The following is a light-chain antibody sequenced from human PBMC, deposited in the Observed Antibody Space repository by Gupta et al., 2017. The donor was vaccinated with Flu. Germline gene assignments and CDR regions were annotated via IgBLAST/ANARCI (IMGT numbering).Light chain of an antibody. J-gene: IGKJ1*01. CDR3: QQANSFPKT. CDR2: AAS. Sequence: DIQMTQSPSSVSASVGDRVTITCRASQGIGSWLAWYQQRPGKAPKLLIYAASTLQSGVPSRFSGGGSGTDFTLTISSRQPEDFATYYCQQANSFPKTFGQGTKVEVK. V-gene: IGKV1-12*01. CDR1: QGIGSW.